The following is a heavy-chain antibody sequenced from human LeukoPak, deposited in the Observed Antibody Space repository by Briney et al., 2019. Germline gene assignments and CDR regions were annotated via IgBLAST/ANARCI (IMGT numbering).Heavy chain of an antibody. CDR1: GFTVSSNY. J-gene: IGHJ6*02. Sequence: PGGSLRLSCAASGFTVSSNYMSWVSQAPGKGLEWVSVIYSGGSTYYSESVKGGFTISRKKSKKTLNRKRKSMRAEDTAVYYCAREEGDILTGAGYGMDVWGQGTTVTVSS. CDR2: IYSGGST. V-gene: IGHV3-53*01. CDR3: AREEGDILTGAGYGMDV. D-gene: IGHD3-9*01.